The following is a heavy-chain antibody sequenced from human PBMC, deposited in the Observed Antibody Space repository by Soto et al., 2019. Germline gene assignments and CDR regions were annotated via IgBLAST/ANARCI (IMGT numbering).Heavy chain of an antibody. CDR2: INTVNGVT. D-gene: IGHD6-19*01. CDR3: VRGGVYASGWYFDY. Sequence: ASVKVSCKTSGYTFSSYTIHWVRQAPGQRLEWMGRINTVNGVTKYSQKFQGRVIITRDTPASTAYMQLRSLRCEDTAVYYCVRGGVYASGWYFDYWGQGILVTVSS. J-gene: IGHJ4*02. CDR1: GYTFSSYT. V-gene: IGHV1-3*04.